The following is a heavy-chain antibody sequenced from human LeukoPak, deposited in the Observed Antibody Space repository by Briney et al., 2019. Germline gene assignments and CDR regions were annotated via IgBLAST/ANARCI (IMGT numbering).Heavy chain of an antibody. CDR1: GFTFSSYA. CDR3: ARSIDTYYYDSSGYRATGAFDI. CDR2: ISYDGSNK. D-gene: IGHD3-22*01. V-gene: IGHV3-30-3*01. J-gene: IGHJ3*02. Sequence: GRSLRLSCAASGFTFSSYAMHWVRQAPGKGLEWVAVISYDGSNKYYADSVKGRFTISRDNSKNTLYLQMNSLRAEDTAVYCCARSIDTYYYDSSGYRATGAFDIWGQGTMVTVSS.